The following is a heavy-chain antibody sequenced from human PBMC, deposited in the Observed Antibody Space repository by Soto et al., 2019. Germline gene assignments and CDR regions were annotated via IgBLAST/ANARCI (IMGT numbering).Heavy chain of an antibody. J-gene: IGHJ5*02. D-gene: IGHD5-12*01. V-gene: IGHV3-21*01. CDR3: ARDHLIVATIWTNWFDP. Sequence: GGSLRLSCAASGFTFSSYSMNWVRQAPGKGLEWVSSISSSSSYIYYADSVKGRFTISRDNAKNSLYLQMNSLRAEDTAVYYCARDHLIVATIWTNWFDPWGQGTLVTVSS. CDR1: GFTFSSYS. CDR2: ISSSSSYI.